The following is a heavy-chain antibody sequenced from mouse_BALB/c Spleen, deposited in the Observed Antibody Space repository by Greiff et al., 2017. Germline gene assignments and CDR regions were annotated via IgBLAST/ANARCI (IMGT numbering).Heavy chain of an antibody. J-gene: IGHJ1*01. CDR3: ATRGGAYGSWYSDV. V-gene: IGHV5-6-5*01. D-gene: IGHD2-2*01. CDR1: GFTFSSYA. CDR2: ISSGGST. Sequence: EVKVEESGGGLVKPGGSLKLSCAASGFTFSSYAMSWVRQTPEKRLEWVASISSGGSTYYPDSVKGRFTISRDNARNILYLQMSSLRSEDTAMYSCATRGGAYGSWYSDVGGAGTTVTVAS.